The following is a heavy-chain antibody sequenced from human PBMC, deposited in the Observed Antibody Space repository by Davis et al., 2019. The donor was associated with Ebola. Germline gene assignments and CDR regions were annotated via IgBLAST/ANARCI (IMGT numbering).Heavy chain of an antibody. CDR3: ARGWLRVGFDS. D-gene: IGHD5-12*01. Sequence: HSQTLSLTCAISGDSVSSGGWNWIRQSPSRGLEWLGRTYYNSKWYNDYAVSVKSRITINPDTSKNQVSLQLNSVSPEDTAVYYCARGWLRVGFDSWGQGTLVTVSS. CDR1: GDSVSSGG. J-gene: IGHJ4*02. V-gene: IGHV6-1*01. CDR2: TYYNSKWYN.